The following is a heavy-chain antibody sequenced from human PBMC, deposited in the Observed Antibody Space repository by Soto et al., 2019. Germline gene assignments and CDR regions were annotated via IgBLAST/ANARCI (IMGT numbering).Heavy chain of an antibody. V-gene: IGHV3-23*01. J-gene: IGHJ5*02. D-gene: IGHD4-4*01. CDR3: TKGPTTVTTRWFDP. Sequence: GGSLTLSCAASGFSFSRYAMSWVRQAPGKGLEWVSVISASGDTTYYADSVKGRFTISRDSSKNTLFLRLNSLRAEDTGVYYCTKGPTTVTTRWFDPWGQGTLVTVSS. CDR1: GFSFSRYA. CDR2: ISASGDTT.